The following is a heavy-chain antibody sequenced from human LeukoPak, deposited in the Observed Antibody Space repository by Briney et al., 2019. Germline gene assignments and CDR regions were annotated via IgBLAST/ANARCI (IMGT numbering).Heavy chain of an antibody. Sequence: SETLSLTCTVSGASISSNNYYWGWVRQPPGKGLEWIGSIYYSGSTYYNPSLKSRVTISVDTSKNQFSLKLSSVTAADTAVYYCARGRPRYYDSSGYYYAGTKFDPWGQGTLVTVSS. CDR3: ARGRPRYYDSSGYYYAGTKFDP. CDR1: GASISSNNYY. J-gene: IGHJ5*02. CDR2: IYYSGST. V-gene: IGHV4-39*01. D-gene: IGHD3-22*01.